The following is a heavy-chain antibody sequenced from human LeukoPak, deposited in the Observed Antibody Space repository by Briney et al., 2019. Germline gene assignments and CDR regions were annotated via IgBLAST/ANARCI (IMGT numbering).Heavy chain of an antibody. CDR3: ARGRYYYGSGSYYRPPFDY. D-gene: IGHD3-10*01. CDR2: IYYSGST. Sequence: KASETLSLTCTVSGGSISSSSYYWGWIRQPPGKGLEWIGSIYYSGSTYYNPSLKSRVTISVDTSKNQFSLKLSSVTAADTAVYYCARGRYYYGSGSYYRPPFDYWGQGTLVTVSS. J-gene: IGHJ4*02. CDR1: GGSISSSSYY. V-gene: IGHV4-39*07.